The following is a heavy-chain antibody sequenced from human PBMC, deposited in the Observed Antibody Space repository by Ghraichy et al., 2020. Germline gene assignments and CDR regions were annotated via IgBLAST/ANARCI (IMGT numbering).Heavy chain of an antibody. CDR3: ARLGISGSGGLGWFDP. V-gene: IGHV4-39*01. CDR2: MYYSGST. D-gene: IGHD6-19*01. J-gene: IGHJ5*02. CDR1: GGSISSSSYY. Sequence: SETLSLTCTVSGGSISSSSYYWGWIRQPPGKGLAWIGSMYYSGSTNYNASLKSRVTISVDTSKNQFSLKLSSVTAADTAVYYCARLGISGSGGLGWFDPWGQGTQVTVSS.